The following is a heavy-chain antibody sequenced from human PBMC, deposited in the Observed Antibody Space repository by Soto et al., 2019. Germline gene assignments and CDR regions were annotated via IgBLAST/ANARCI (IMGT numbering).Heavy chain of an antibody. CDR3: ARARNYDILTGYYKHDAFDI. CDR1: GFTFSSYG. Sequence: GGSLRLSCAASGFTFSSYGMHRVRQAPGKGLEWVAVIWYDGSNKYYADSVKGRFTISRDNSKNTLYLQMNSLRAEDTAVYYCARARNYDILTGYYKHDAFDIWGQGTMVTVSS. V-gene: IGHV3-33*01. CDR2: IWYDGSNK. D-gene: IGHD3-9*01. J-gene: IGHJ3*02.